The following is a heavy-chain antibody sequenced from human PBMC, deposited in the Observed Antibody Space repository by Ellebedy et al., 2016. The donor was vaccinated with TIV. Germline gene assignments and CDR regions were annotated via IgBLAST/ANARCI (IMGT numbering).Heavy chain of an antibody. CDR2: IYYSGST. V-gene: IGHV4-61*05. CDR3: ARRQWGGYDFDY. Sequence: SETLSLTCTVSGGSFTSSNYYWGWIRQPPGKRLAWIGYIYYSGSTSYNPSLRSRVTTSLDTSKNQFSLKLTSVTAADTAVYYCARRQWGGYDFDYWGQGTLVTVSS. J-gene: IGHJ4*02. D-gene: IGHD5-12*01. CDR1: GGSFTSSNYY.